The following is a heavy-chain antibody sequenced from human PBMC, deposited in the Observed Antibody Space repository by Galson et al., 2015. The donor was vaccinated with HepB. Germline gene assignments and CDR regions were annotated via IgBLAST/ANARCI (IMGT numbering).Heavy chain of an antibody. V-gene: IGHV3-23*01. J-gene: IGHJ1*01. D-gene: IGHD2-2*01. Sequence: LSLTCAVYGGFFSGYYWTWIRQPPGKGLEWVSAISGSGGSTYYADSVKGRFTISRDNSRNTLYLQMNSLRAEDTAVYYCAKASQKLQYQLLLRSAEYFQHWGQGTLVTVSS. CDR2: ISGSGGST. CDR1: GGFFSGYY. CDR3: AKASQKLQYQLLLRSAEYFQH.